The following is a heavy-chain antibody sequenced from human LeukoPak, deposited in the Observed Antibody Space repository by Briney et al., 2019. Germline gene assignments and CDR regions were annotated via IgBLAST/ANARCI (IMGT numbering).Heavy chain of an antibody. CDR1: GYLFTVYY. CDR3: ARTLGYCGSDCHDQGFQY. V-gene: IGHV1-2*02. Sequence: GPSVRVSCKASGYLFTVYYLHWVRQAPGRGLEWMGWINTESGDTNYEQKFQGRVAMTRDTSTSTAYMELSRMTSDDTAVYYCARTLGYCGSDCHDQGFQYWGQGTLVIASS. D-gene: IGHD2-21*02. CDR2: INTESGDT. J-gene: IGHJ1*01.